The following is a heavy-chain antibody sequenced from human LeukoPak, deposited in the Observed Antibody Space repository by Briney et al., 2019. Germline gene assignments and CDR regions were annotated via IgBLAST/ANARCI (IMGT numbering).Heavy chain of an antibody. CDR2: IYYSGST. CDR3: ARHVSFYDFWSGYPNWFDP. V-gene: IGHV4-39*01. Sequence: SETLSLTCAVYGGSFSSYYWGWIRQPPGKGLEWIGSIYYSGSTYYNPSLKSRVTISVDTSKNQFSLKLSSVTAADTAVYYCARHVSFYDFWSGYPNWFDPWGQGTLVTVSS. D-gene: IGHD3-3*01. CDR1: GGSFSSYY. J-gene: IGHJ5*02.